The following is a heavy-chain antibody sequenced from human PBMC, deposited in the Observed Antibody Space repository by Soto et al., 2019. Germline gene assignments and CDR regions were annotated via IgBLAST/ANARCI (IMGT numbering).Heavy chain of an antibody. CDR2: IYYSGST. V-gene: IGHV4-31*03. Sequence: QVQLPESGPGLVKPSQPLSLPCTVSGGSIRSGGYYWSWIRQHPGKGLEWIGYIYYSGSTYYNPSLKSRVTISVDTSKNQFSLKLSSVTAADTAVYYCERAHESYYYYYGMDVWGQGTTGTVSS. CDR1: GGSIRSGGYY. J-gene: IGHJ6*02. CDR3: ERAHESYYYYYGMDV.